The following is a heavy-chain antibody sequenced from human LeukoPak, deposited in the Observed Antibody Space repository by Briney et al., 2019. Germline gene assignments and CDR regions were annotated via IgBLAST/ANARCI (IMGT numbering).Heavy chain of an antibody. J-gene: IGHJ5*02. V-gene: IGHV4-4*07. CDR2: IYITGST. Sequence: PSETLSLTCTVSGGSITSYYWSWIRQSAGKGLEGIGRIYITGSTTYNPSLKSRVTMSLDTSKDQFSLKLSSVTAADTAVYYCARDSGTTGEVKFDPWGQGTLVTVSS. CDR1: GGSITSYY. D-gene: IGHD3-10*01. CDR3: ARDSGTTGEVKFDP.